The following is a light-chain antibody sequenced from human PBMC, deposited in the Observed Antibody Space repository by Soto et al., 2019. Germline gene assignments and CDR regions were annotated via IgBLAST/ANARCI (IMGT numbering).Light chain of an antibody. CDR3: QQYGTSPLYT. V-gene: IGKV3-20*01. Sequence: EIVLTQSPGTLSVSPGERATLSCRASQSVSSSYLAWYQQKPGQAPRLLIYGASSRATGIPDRFSGSGSGTDFTLTISRLEPEDFAVYSCQQYGTSPLYTFGQGTKLEIK. CDR1: QSVSSSY. J-gene: IGKJ2*01. CDR2: GAS.